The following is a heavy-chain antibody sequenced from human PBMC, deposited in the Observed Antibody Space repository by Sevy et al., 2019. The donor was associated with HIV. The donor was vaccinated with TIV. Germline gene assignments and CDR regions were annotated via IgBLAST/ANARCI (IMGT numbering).Heavy chain of an antibody. CDR2: IYSGGST. CDR1: GFTVSSNY. CDR3: ARDRLGGSYAFDI. Sequence: GGSLRLSCAASGFTVSSNYMSWVRQAPGKGLEWVSVIYSGGSTYYADSVKGRFTISRDNSKNTLYLQMNSLRAEDTAVYYCARDRLGGSYAFDIWGQGTMVTVSS. J-gene: IGHJ3*02. D-gene: IGHD1-26*01. V-gene: IGHV3-53*01.